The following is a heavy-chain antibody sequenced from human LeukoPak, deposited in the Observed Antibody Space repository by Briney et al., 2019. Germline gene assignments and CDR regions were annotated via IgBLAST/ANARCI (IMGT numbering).Heavy chain of an antibody. D-gene: IGHD3-22*01. Sequence: SETLSLACTVSGGSISSGGYYWSWIRQHPGKGLEWIGYIYYSGSTNYNPSLKSRVTISVDTSKNQFSLKLSSVTAADTAVYYCARRNYYDSSGPRGWFDPWGQGTLVTVSS. CDR3: ARRNYYDSSGPRGWFDP. V-gene: IGHV4-31*03. CDR2: IYYSGST. J-gene: IGHJ5*02. CDR1: GGSISSGGYY.